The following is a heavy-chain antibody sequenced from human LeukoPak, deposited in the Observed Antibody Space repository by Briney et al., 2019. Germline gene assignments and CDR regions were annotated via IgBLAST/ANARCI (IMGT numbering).Heavy chain of an antibody. CDR1: GFAFDNYG. V-gene: IGHV3-23*01. Sequence: GGTLRLSCAASGFAFDNYGMTWVRQARGKGLDWVSRLNENGKNTYYSDSAKGRFTISRDNSKNTLYLQMNSLRAEDTAIYYCARDPRGSYSDYWGQGAQVTVSS. CDR2: LNENGKNT. CDR3: ARDPRGSYSDY. D-gene: IGHD3-10*01. J-gene: IGHJ4*02.